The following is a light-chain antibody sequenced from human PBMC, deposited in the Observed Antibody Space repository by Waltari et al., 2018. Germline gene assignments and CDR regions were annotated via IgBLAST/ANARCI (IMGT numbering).Light chain of an antibody. Sequence: QSVLTQPPSASGTPGQRVTISCSGTSPNIGTNTVNWYHQPPGTAPKLLIYSTNQWPSGVPDRFSGSKSGTSASLAISELQSEDEADYYCASWDDSLNALLFGGGTKLTVL. CDR2: STN. CDR1: SPNIGTNT. J-gene: IGLJ2*01. V-gene: IGLV1-44*01. CDR3: ASWDDSLNALL.